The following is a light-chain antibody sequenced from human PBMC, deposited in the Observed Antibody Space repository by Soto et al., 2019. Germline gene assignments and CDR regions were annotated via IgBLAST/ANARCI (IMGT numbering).Light chain of an antibody. J-gene: IGLJ3*02. V-gene: IGLV2-23*01. CDR1: SSDIGSHNF. CDR2: EGS. CDR3: CSFARTSPHWV. Sequence: QSALTQPASVSGSPGQSITISCTGSSSDIGSHNFVSWYQQHPGKVPQPMIYEGSRRPSGVSDRFSGSKSGNTASLTISGLQAEDEADYYCCSFARTSPHWVFGGGTKLTVL.